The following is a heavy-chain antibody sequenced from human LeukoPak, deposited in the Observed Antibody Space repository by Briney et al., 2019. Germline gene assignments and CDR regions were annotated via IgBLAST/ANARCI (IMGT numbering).Heavy chain of an antibody. CDR3: ARAQESYYSSSWYRVPYYDCSNMDV. CDR1: GDTFTSYV. CDR2: MNADRGNT. J-gene: IGHJ6*03. Sequence: AAVKASCEPSGDTFTSYVIYWVPEATEQGRECRAWMNADRGNTYYAQKLWSGVTINRNTSISTAYLELSSMSSEDTAVYYCARAQESYYSSSWYRVPYYDCSNMDVWGKGTTVTVSS. V-gene: IGHV1-8*03. D-gene: IGHD6-13*01.